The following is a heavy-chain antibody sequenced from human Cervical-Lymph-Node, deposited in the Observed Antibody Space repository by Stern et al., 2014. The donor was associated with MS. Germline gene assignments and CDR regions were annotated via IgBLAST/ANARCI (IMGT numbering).Heavy chain of an antibody. CDR2: ISTSSRYK. J-gene: IGHJ4*02. CDR1: GFPFGSYT. V-gene: IGHV3-21*01. Sequence: EVQLVQSGGGLVKPGGSLRLSCTASGFPFGSYTMNWVRQAPGKGLEWVASISTSSRYKFYTDSLKGRFTISRDNARNSLYLQMNSLRVEDTAVYYCARYRCSTTNCPMDYWGQGTLVTVSS. D-gene: IGHD2-2*01. CDR3: ARYRCSTTNCPMDY.